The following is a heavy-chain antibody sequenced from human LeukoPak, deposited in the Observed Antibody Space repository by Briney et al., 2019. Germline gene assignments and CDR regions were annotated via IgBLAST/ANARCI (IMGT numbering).Heavy chain of an antibody. Sequence: ASVKVSCKASGYSFTSNAMHWVRQAPGQRLEWMGWINAGNGNTKYSQKFQGRVTITRDTSASTAYMELSSLRSEDTAVYYCARDQRLYYGSGSYNPWYFDLWGRGTLVTVSS. J-gene: IGHJ2*01. CDR1: GYSFTSNA. D-gene: IGHD3-10*01. CDR2: INAGNGNT. CDR3: ARDQRLYYGSGSYNPWYFDL. V-gene: IGHV1-3*01.